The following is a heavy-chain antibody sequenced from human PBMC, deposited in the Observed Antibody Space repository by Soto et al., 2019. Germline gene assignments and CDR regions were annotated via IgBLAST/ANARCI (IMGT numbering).Heavy chain of an antibody. J-gene: IGHJ4*02. D-gene: IGHD3-10*01. CDR2: IYYSGST. Sequence: SETLSLTCTVSGGSISSYYWSWIRQPPGKGLEWIGYIYYSGSTNYNPSLKSRVTISVDTSKNQFSLKLSSVTAADTAVYYCATLIRDYGSGSYYNGRNYNFDYWGQGTLVTVS. CDR3: ATLIRDYGSGSYYNGRNYNFDY. V-gene: IGHV4-59*01. CDR1: GGSISSYY.